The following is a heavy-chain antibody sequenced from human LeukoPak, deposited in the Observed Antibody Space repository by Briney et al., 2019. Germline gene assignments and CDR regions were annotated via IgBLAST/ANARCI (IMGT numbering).Heavy chain of an antibody. CDR1: GGSISSSNW. CDR2: IYHSGST. V-gene: IGHV4-4*02. J-gene: IGHJ2*01. CDR3: ARVVVDTAMVSERSVPWYFDL. Sequence: PSGTLSLTCAVSGGSISSSNWWSWVRQPPGKGLEWIGEIYHSGSTNYNPSLKSRVTISVDKSKNQFSLKLSSVTAADTAVYYCARVVVDTAMVSERSVPWYFDLWGRGTLVTVSS. D-gene: IGHD5-18*01.